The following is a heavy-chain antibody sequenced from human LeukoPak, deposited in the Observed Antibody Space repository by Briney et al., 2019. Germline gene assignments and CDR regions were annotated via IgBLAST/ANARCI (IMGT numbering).Heavy chain of an antibody. CDR3: VRARAWEPYFDY. CDR1: GYSISSGYY. V-gene: IGHV4-38-2*02. J-gene: IGHJ4*02. D-gene: IGHD1-26*01. CDR2: IYHSGST. Sequence: PSETLSLTCTVSGYSISSGYYWGWIRQPPGKGLEWIGSIYHSGSTYYNPSLKSRVTISVDTSKNQFSLKLSSVTAADTAVYYCVRARAWEPYFDYWGQGTLATVSS.